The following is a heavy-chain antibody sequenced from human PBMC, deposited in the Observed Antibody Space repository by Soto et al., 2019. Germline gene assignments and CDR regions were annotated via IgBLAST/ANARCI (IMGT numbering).Heavy chain of an antibody. Sequence: GGSLRLSCAASGFTFSSYGMHWVRQAPGKGLEWVAVISYDGSNKYYADSVKGRFTISRDNSKNTLYLQMNSLRAEDTAVYYCAKDPQRPFGYYYGMDVWGQGTTVTVSS. CDR1: GFTFSSYG. D-gene: IGHD3-16*01. J-gene: IGHJ6*02. V-gene: IGHV3-30*18. CDR3: AKDPQRPFGYYYGMDV. CDR2: ISYDGSNK.